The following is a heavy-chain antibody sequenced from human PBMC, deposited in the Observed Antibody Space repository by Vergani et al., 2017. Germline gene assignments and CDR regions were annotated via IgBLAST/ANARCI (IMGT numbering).Heavy chain of an antibody. Sequence: RLVQSGGGLAHPGGSLRLSCAASGLPVSGFAFNTYAMIWVRQAPGKGLEWVSGISATGDENTDYADSVKGRFTISRDNSKSTLFLQMNGLTSEDTAIYYCAKCANSVPGLPVYWGQGALVAVSS. CDR2: ISATGDENT. J-gene: IGHJ4*02. CDR1: GLPVSGFAFNTYA. CDR3: AKCANSVPGLPVY. V-gene: IGHV3-23*04. D-gene: IGHD5/OR15-5a*01.